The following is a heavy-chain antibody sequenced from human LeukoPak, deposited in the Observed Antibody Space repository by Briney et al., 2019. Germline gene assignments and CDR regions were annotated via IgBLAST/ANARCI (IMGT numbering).Heavy chain of an antibody. D-gene: IGHD3-22*01. CDR1: GFTFSSYA. CDR3: AKVLNYYDSSGYYYFDY. V-gene: IGHV3-23*01. Sequence: GGSLRLSCAASGFTFSSYAMSWVRQAPGKGLDWVSAISGSGGSTYYADSVKGRFTISRDNSKNTLYLQMNSLRAEDTAVYYCAKVLNYYDSSGYYYFDYWGQGTLVTVSS. CDR2: ISGSGGST. J-gene: IGHJ4*02.